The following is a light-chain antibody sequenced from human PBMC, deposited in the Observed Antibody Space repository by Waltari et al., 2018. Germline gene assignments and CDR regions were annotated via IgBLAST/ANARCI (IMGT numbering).Light chain of an antibody. V-gene: IGKV3-20*01. CDR2: GAS. Sequence: EIVLTQSPGTLSLSPGERATLSCTASQSVSSSYLAWYQQQPGQAPRLLIYGASSRATGIPDRFSGSGSGTDFTLTISRLEPEDFAVYYCQQYGSSPYTFGQGTKLEIK. J-gene: IGKJ2*01. CDR1: QSVSSSY. CDR3: QQYGSSPYT.